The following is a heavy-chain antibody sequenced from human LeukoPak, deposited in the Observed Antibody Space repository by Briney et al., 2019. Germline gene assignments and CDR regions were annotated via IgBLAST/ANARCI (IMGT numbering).Heavy chain of an antibody. J-gene: IGHJ4*02. CDR3: ASSGCSSTSCYTDY. D-gene: IGHD2-2*02. CDR1: GFTFSSYG. V-gene: IGHV3-30*03. Sequence: GRSLRLSCAASGFTFSSYGMHWVRQAPGKGLEWVAVISYDGSNKYYADSVKGRFTISRDNSKNTLYLQMNSLRAEDTAVYYCASSGCSSTSCYTDYWAREPWSPSPQ. CDR2: ISYDGSNK.